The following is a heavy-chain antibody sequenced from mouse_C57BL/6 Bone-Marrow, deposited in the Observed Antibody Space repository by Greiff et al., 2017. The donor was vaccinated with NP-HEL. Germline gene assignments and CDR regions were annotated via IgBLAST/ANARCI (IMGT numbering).Heavy chain of an antibody. Sequence: VKLQQSGAELVKPGASVKLSCKASGYTFTEYTIHWVKQRSGQGLEWIGWFYPGSGSIKYNEKFKDKATLTADKSSSTVYMDLSRLTSEDSAVYFCARHGDNFGSGYGYFDVWGAGTTVTVSP. CDR2: FYPGSGSI. CDR1: GYTFTEYT. D-gene: IGHD1-1*01. J-gene: IGHJ1*01. CDR3: ARHGDNFGSGYGYFDV. V-gene: IGHV1-62-2*01.